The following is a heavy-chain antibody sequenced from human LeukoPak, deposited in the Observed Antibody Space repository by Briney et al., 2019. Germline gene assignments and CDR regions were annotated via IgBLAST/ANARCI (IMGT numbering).Heavy chain of an antibody. D-gene: IGHD1-26*01. Sequence: SETLSLTCTVSGGSISSSSYYWGWIRQPPGKGLEWIGSIYYSGSTYYNPSLKSRVTISVDTSKNQFSLKLSSVTAADTAVYYCARDPLGGSYLIDYWGQGTLVTVSS. V-gene: IGHV4-39*07. CDR1: GGSISSSSYY. J-gene: IGHJ4*02. CDR2: IYYSGST. CDR3: ARDPLGGSYLIDY.